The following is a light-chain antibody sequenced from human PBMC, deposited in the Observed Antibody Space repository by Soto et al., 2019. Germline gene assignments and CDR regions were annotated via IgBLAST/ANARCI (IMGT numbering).Light chain of an antibody. CDR2: DAS. CDR1: QDINTY. Sequence: DIQMTQSPSSLSASVGDRVTITCQASQDINTYLNWYQQKPGKAPNLLIYDASKLETGLPSRFSGGGSGTDFTFTVTSLQPEDIATYFCQHYDNLRLTFGGGTKVEL. V-gene: IGKV1-33*01. J-gene: IGKJ4*01. CDR3: QHYDNLRLT.